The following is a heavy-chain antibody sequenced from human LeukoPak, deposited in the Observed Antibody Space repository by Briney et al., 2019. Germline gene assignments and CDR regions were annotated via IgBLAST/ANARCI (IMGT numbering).Heavy chain of an antibody. J-gene: IGHJ4*02. V-gene: IGHV3-21*01. Sequence: GGSLRLSCAASGFTFDDYAMHWVRHAPGKGLEWVSSISSSSSYIYYADSVKGRFTISRDNAKNSLYLQMNSLRAEDTAVYYCARDSDSSGYCDYWGQGTLVTVSS. CDR3: ARDSDSSGYCDY. D-gene: IGHD3-22*01. CDR2: ISSSSSYI. CDR1: GFTFDDYA.